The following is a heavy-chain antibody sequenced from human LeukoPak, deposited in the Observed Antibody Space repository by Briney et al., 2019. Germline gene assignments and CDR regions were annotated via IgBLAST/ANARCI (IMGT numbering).Heavy chain of an antibody. CDR1: GYSFTSYW. CDR3: ARGSDRSSTSCYAVFDY. D-gene: IGHD2-2*01. CDR2: IYPGDSDT. J-gene: IGHJ4*02. Sequence: GESLKISCKGSGYSFTSYWIGWVRQMPGKGLEWMGIIYPGDSDTRYSPSFQGQVTISADKSISTAYLQWSSLKASDTAMYYCARGSDRSSTSCYAVFDYWGQGTLVTVSS. V-gene: IGHV5-51*01.